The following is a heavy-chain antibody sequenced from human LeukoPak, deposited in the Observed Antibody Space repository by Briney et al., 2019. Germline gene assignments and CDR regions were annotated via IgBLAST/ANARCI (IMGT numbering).Heavy chain of an antibody. CDR1: GFTFSSYA. J-gene: IGHJ3*02. V-gene: IGHV3-23*01. Sequence: GGSLRLSCAASGFTFSSYAMSWVRQAPGKGLEWVSAISGSGGSTYYADSVKGRFTISRDNSKNTLYLQMNSLRAEDTAVYYCAKDWYYYDSSGDYDAFDIWGQGTMVTVSS. CDR3: AKDWYYYDSSGDYDAFDI. D-gene: IGHD3-22*01. CDR2: ISGSGGST.